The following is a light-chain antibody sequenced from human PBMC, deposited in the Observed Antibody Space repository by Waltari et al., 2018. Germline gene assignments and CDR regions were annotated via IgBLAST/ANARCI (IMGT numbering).Light chain of an antibody. CDR2: GAS. CDR1: QTIRGS. Sequence: EIVLTPSPGTLSLSPGERATLSCRASQTIRGSLAWYQQKPGQAPRLLIYGASSRAAGIPDRFSGSGSGTDFSLTISRLEPEDFAVYYCQHYVRLPATFGRGTKVEIK. V-gene: IGKV3-20*01. CDR3: QHYVRLPAT. J-gene: IGKJ1*01.